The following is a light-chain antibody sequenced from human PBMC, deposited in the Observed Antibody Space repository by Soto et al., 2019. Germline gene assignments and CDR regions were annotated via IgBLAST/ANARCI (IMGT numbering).Light chain of an antibody. J-gene: IGKJ1*01. CDR3: QQYNTYSGT. CDR2: KAS. CDR1: QSISGW. Sequence: DIQMTQSPSTLSASVGSRVTITCRASQSISGWLAWYQQKPGKAPKLLIYKASTLETGVPSRFSGSGSGTELTLTISSLQPEDFATYSCQQYNTYSGTFGQGTKVEIK. V-gene: IGKV1-5*03.